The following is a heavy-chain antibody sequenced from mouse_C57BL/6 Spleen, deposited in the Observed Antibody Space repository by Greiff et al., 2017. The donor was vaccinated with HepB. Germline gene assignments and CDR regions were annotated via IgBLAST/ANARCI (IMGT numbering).Heavy chain of an antibody. J-gene: IGHJ4*01. D-gene: IGHD1-1*01. CDR1: GFSLTSYG. CDR3: AKSLYGSSYGDY. Sequence: VKLMESGPGLVQPSQSLSITCTVSGFSLTSYGVHWVRQSPGKGLEWLGVIWRGGSTDYNAAFMSRLSITKDNSKSQVFFKMNSLQADDTAIYYCAKSLYGSSYGDYWGQGTSVTVAS. CDR2: IWRGGST. V-gene: IGHV2-5*01.